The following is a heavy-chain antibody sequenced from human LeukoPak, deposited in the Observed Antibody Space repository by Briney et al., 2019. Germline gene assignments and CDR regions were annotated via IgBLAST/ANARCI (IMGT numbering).Heavy chain of an antibody. J-gene: IGHJ4*02. Sequence: PGGSLRLSCAASGFTFANCPMSWVRQAPGKGLEWLSVISGGGGTTHYVDSVKGRFSISRDNSKKMVFLQMNSLRVDDTALYFCVKEPLLSLDYGASRGENWGRGTLVTVSS. D-gene: IGHD2-21*01. CDR3: VKEPLLSLDYGASRGEN. CDR1: GFTFANCP. CDR2: ISGGGGTT. V-gene: IGHV3-23*01.